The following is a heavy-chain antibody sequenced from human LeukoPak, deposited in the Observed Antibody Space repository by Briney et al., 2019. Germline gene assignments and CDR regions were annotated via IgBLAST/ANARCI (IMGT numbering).Heavy chain of an antibody. CDR2: IIPIFGTA. V-gene: IGHV1-69*13. CDR3: AFFGGYFSGTSCWGYYMDV. D-gene: IGHD2-2*01. J-gene: IGHJ6*03. CDR1: GGTFSSYA. Sequence: SVKVSCKASGGTFSSYAISWVRQSPGQGPEWMGGIIPIFGTANYAQKFQGRVTITADESTSTSYMERSSLRSEDTAVYCCAFFGGYFSGTSCWGYYMDVWGKGTTVTVSS.